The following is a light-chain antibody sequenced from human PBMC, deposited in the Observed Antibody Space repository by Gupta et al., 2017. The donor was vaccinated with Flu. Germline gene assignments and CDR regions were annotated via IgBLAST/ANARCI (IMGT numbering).Light chain of an antibody. V-gene: IGLV1-40*01. CDR2: GNS. CDR3: QSFDNSMSDCV. Sequence: QSVLTQPPSLSGAPGPRVTIACTGSSSNIGGDYDVHWYQQLPGTAPKLLIYGNSNRPSGVPDRFSGSKSGTSASLAITGLQAEDEADYYCQSFDNSMSDCVFGGGTKLTVL. J-gene: IGLJ3*02. CDR1: SSNIGGDYD.